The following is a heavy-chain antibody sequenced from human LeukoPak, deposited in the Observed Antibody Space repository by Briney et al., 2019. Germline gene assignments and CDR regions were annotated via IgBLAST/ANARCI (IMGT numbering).Heavy chain of an antibody. CDR3: ARDWDCSSTCCFNWFDP. V-gene: IGHV1-69*06. Sequence: ASVKVSCKASGGTFGSYAISWVRQAPGQGLEWMGGIIPIFGTANYAQKFQGRVTITADKSTSTAYMELSSLRSEDTAVYYCARDWDCSSTCCFNWFDPWGQGTLVTVSS. D-gene: IGHD2-2*01. CDR1: GGTFGSYA. J-gene: IGHJ5*02. CDR2: IIPIFGTA.